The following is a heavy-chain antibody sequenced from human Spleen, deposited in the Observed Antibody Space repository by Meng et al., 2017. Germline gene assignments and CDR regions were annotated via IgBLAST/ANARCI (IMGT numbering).Heavy chain of an antibody. CDR3: ARGGGSGSYYASWFDP. J-gene: IGHJ5*02. CDR2: INPNSGGT. V-gene: IGHV1-2*06. Sequence: QVQLVQSGAEVKRPGSSVKVSCQASGGTFSNYAISWVRQAPGQGLEWMGRINPNSGGTNYAQKFQGRVSMTRDTSITTAYMELSRLTSDDTALYYCARGGGSGSYYASWFDPWGQGTLVTVSS. D-gene: IGHD1-26*01. CDR1: GGTFSNYA.